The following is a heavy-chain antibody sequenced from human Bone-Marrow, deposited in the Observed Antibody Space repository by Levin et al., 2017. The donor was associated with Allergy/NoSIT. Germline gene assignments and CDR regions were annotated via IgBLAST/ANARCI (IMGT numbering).Heavy chain of an antibody. D-gene: IGHD3-22*01. V-gene: IGHV1-2*06. Sequence: ASVKVSCKASGYTFTGYYMHWVRQAPGQGLEWMGRINPNSGGTNYAQKFQGRVTMTRDTSISTAYMELSRLRSDDTAVYYCYSSGYYLPLQYFQHWGQGTLVTVSS. J-gene: IGHJ1*01. CDR3: YSSGYYLPLQYFQH. CDR1: GYTFTGYY. CDR2: INPNSGGT.